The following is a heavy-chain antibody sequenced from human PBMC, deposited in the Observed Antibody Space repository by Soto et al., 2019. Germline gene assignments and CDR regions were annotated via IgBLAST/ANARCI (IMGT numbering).Heavy chain of an antibody. CDR3: ARDRPYGDPNWFDP. J-gene: IGHJ5*02. V-gene: IGHV3-30-3*01. Sequence: QVQLVESGGGVVQPGGSVRLSCVASGFTFTSYAMHWVRQAPGKGLEWVAVMSYDGTSTNYADAVKGRFTVSRDTSKNTLNLQMNNLRPDDSAIYYCARDRPYGDPNWFDPWGQGTLVTVSS. D-gene: IGHD4-17*01. CDR2: MSYDGTST. CDR1: GFTFTSYA.